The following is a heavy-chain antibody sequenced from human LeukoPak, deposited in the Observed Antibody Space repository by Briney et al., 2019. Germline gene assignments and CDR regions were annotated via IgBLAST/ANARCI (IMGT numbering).Heavy chain of an antibody. CDR1: GFTFDDYA. CDR3: ARGHWSGYKGIGYMDV. V-gene: IGHV3-9*01. J-gene: IGHJ6*03. Sequence: PGGSLRLSCAASGFTFDDYAMHWVRQAPGKGLEWVSGISWNSGRINYADSVKGRFTISRDNAKNSLYLQMNSLRAEDTAVYYCARGHWSGYKGIGYMDVWGKGTTVTVSS. D-gene: IGHD3-3*01. CDR2: ISWNSGRI.